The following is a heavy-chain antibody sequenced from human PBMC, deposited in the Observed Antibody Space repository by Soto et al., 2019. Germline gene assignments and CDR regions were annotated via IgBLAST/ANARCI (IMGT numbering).Heavy chain of an antibody. CDR1: GGSINSDDSF. D-gene: IGHD1-26*01. CDR2: LYYGGST. V-gene: IGHV4-39*01. CDR3: ARQLPVGATSWFDP. J-gene: IGHJ5*02. Sequence: SETLSLTCSVSGGSINSDDSFWGWVRQSPGKGLEWIGSLYYGGSTFYNPSLKSRVTISLDTSKNQFSLRLTSVTAADTAIYYCARQLPVGATSWFDPWGQGTLVTVSS.